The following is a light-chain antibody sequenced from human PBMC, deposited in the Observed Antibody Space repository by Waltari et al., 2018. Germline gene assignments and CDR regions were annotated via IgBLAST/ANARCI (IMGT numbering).Light chain of an antibody. CDR2: GAS. J-gene: IGKJ5*01. V-gene: IGKV3D-15*01. CDR1: QSVSGN. Sequence: EIVMTQSPATLSVSPGERATLSCRASQSVSGNLAWYQQKPGQAPRLLIYGASTRATGIPARFSGSASGTEVTLTSSSLQSEDSAVYYCQQYYDWRRVTFGQGTRLEIK. CDR3: QQYYDWRRVT.